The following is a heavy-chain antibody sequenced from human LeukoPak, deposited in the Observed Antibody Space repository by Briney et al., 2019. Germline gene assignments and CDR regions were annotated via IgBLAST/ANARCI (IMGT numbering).Heavy chain of an antibody. CDR2: ISYSGLT. CDR3: ARHRAIAGPFDH. J-gene: IGHJ4*02. V-gene: IGHV4-59*08. Sequence: SETLSLTCTVSGGSISGYYCSWIRQTPGKGLEWIGQISYSGLTKYNPALKSRVTISVDTSKNQISVNLNSVTAADTAFYYCARHRAIAGPFDHWGPGTQLTVSS. CDR1: GGSISGYY. D-gene: IGHD2/OR15-2a*01.